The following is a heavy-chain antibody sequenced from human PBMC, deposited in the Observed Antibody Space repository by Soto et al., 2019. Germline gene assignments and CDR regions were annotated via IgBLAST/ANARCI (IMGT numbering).Heavy chain of an antibody. V-gene: IGHV3-23*01. J-gene: IGHJ4*02. Sequence: EVQLLESGGGLVQPGGSLRLSCAASGFTFSSYAMSWVRQAPGKGLEWVSAISGSGGSTYYADSVKGRFTISRDNSKNTLYLQMNSLRAEDTAVYYCAKEGGGGYSYGPHLIFDYWGQGTLVTVSS. D-gene: IGHD5-18*01. CDR2: ISGSGGST. CDR3: AKEGGGGYSYGPHLIFDY. CDR1: GFTFSSYA.